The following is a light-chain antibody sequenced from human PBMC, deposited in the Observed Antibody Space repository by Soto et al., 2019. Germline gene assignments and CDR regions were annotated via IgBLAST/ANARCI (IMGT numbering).Light chain of an antibody. CDR3: KSYAGSNTYV. V-gene: IGLV2-8*01. CDR1: KNDIGVYDF. Sequence: HSTLTEPASASGSPGQSVTISCTGTKNDIGVYDFVSWYQHHPGKAPRLIIYEVVQRPSGVPDRFSGSKAGNTASLTVSGLQAADEADYFCKSYAGSNTYVFGSGTKVNVL. CDR2: EVV. J-gene: IGLJ1*01.